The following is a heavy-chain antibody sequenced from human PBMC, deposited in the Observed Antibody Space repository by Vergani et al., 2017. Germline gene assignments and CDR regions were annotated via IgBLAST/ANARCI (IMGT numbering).Heavy chain of an antibody. CDR3: ARERVAVAWRYWFDP. J-gene: IGHJ5*02. Sequence: QVQLVQSGAEVKKPGASVKVSCKASGYTFTSYYMHWVRQAPGQGLEWMGIINPSGGSPSYAQKFQGRVTMTRDTSTSTVYMELSSLRTEDTAVYYCARERVAVAWRYWFDPWGQGTLVTVSS. CDR1: GYTFTSYY. D-gene: IGHD6-19*01. CDR2: INPSGGSP. V-gene: IGHV1-46*01.